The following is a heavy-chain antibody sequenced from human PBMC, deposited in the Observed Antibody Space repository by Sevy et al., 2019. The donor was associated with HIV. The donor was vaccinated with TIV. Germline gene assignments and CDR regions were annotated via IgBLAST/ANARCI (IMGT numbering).Heavy chain of an antibody. CDR3: AKVPSGTNRDFGVVQGA. CDR1: GFSFSSYA. CDR2: ISGSGGTT. J-gene: IGHJ4*02. D-gene: IGHD3-3*01. V-gene: IGHV3-23*01. Sequence: GGSLRLSCAASGFSFSSYAMSWVRQAPGEGLEWVSLISGSGGTTFYADSVKGRLTISRDNSKNTLYLQMNSLRAEDTATYSCAKVPSGTNRDFGVVQGAWGQGTLVTVSS.